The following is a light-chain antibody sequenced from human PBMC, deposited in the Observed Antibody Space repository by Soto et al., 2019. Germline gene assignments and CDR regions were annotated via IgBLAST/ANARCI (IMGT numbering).Light chain of an antibody. Sequence: DIQMTQSPSSLAASVGDRVSIICRASQSISSSLNWNKQKPGKAPKLLIYAASSLQSEVPSRFSGAGSGTDFTLTISSLQPEDFPTYYCQQSYSTSYTFGQGTKLEIK. J-gene: IGKJ2*01. CDR3: QQSYSTSYT. CDR2: AAS. V-gene: IGKV1-39*01. CDR1: QSISSS.